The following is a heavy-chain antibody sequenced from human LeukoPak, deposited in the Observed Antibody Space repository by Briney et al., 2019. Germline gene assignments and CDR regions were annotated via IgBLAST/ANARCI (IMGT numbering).Heavy chain of an antibody. Sequence: LRLSCAASGFGFTSYAMSWVRQAPGKGLEWIGYIYHNGNTYYSPSLKSRVTISVDRSKNQLSLKLSSVTAADTAMYYCASGGYSYGFDYWGQGTLVTVSS. CDR2: IYHNGNT. CDR3: ASGGYSYGFDY. V-gene: IGHV4-30-2*01. CDR1: GFGFTSYA. D-gene: IGHD5-18*01. J-gene: IGHJ4*02.